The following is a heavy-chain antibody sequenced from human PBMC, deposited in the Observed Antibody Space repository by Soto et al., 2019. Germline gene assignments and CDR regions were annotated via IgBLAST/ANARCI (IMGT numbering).Heavy chain of an antibody. V-gene: IGHV4-38-2*01. J-gene: IGHJ3*02. D-gene: IGHD3-22*01. CDR1: GYSSSSGYY. CDR3: ARSDSSGYDAFDI. CDR2: IYHSGST. Sequence: SETLSLTCAVSGYSSSSGYYWGWIRQPPGKGLEWIGSIYHSGSTYYNPSLKSRVTISVDTSKNQFSLKLSSVTAADTAVYYCARSDSSGYDAFDIWGQGTMVTVSS.